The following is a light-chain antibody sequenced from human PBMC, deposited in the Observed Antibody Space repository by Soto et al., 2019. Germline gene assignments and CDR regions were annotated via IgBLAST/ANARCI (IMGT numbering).Light chain of an antibody. V-gene: IGLV2-8*01. CDR3: TSYAGSNNLV. CDR1: SSDIGGYNY. CDR2: EVS. J-gene: IGLJ3*02. Sequence: QSALTQPPSASGSPGQSVTISCTGTSSDIGGYNYVSWYQQHPGKAPKLIIYEVSKRPSGVPDRFSGPKSGNTASLTVSGLQAEDEADYYCTSYAGSNNLVFAGGTKVTVL.